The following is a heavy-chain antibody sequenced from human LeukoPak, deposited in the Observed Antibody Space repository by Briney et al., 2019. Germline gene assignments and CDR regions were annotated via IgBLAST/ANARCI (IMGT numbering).Heavy chain of an antibody. Sequence: GGSLRLSRAASGFTFSDYYMRWIRQAPGKGLEWVSYISTSGATIYYADSVKGRFTISRDNAKNSLYLQMNTLRADDTAVYYCARDLGGYSGPSAYWGQGTLVTVSS. V-gene: IGHV3-11*01. J-gene: IGHJ4*02. CDR3: ARDLGGYSGPSAY. CDR2: ISTSGATI. CDR1: GFTFSDYY. D-gene: IGHD5-12*01.